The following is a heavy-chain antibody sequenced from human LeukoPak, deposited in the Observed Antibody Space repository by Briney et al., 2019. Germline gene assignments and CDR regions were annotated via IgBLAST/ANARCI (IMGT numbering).Heavy chain of an antibody. J-gene: IGHJ2*01. CDR2: IGVTGDT. D-gene: IGHD2-15*01. CDR3: TREFCGSRAACAGGFYYDV. V-gene: IGHV3-13*01. Sequence: PGGSLRLSCAASGFTFSSYDFHWVRQVPGKGLEWVSAIGVTGDTYYADSVKGRLTISSENAAYSLYLQMHSLRAGDTALYYCTREFCGSRAACAGGFYYDVWGRGTLVTVSS. CDR1: GFTFSSYD.